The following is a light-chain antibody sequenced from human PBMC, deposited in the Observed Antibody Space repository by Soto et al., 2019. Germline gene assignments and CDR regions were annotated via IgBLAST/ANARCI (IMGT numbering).Light chain of an antibody. Sequence: DIQMTQSPSTLSASAGDTVTITCRASQSISTWVAWYQQKPGKAPQLLIFDASSLQRGVPSRFSGSGSGTEFILTISSLQPDDFASYCCQHYGGMWTFGQGTKVDIK. CDR3: QHYGGMWT. CDR1: QSISTW. V-gene: IGKV1-5*01. CDR2: DAS. J-gene: IGKJ1*01.